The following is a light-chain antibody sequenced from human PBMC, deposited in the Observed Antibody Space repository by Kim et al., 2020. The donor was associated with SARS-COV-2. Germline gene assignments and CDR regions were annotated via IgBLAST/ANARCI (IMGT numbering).Light chain of an antibody. Sequence: LSVSPGERATLSCRASQSVSSSLAWYQQKPGQPPRLLIYDASNRATGIPARFSGSGSGTDFTLTISSLEPEDFAVYYCQQRSNLWTFGQGTKLEIK. J-gene: IGKJ2*02. V-gene: IGKV3-11*01. CDR2: DAS. CDR1: QSVSSS. CDR3: QQRSNLWT.